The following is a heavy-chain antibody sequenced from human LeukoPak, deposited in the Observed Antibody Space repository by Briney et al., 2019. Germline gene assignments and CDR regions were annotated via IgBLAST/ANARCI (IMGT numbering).Heavy chain of an antibody. J-gene: IGHJ4*02. V-gene: IGHV1-2*02. CDR2: INPNSGGT. D-gene: IGHD3-10*01. CDR1: GYTFTGYY. CDR3: ARDAPTRITMVRGVIIYY. Sequence: ASVKVSCKASGYTFTGYYMHWARQAPGQGLEWMGWINPNSGGTNYAQKFQGRVTMTRDTSISTAYMELSRLRSDDTAVYYCARDAPTRITMVRGVIIYYWGQGTLVTVSS.